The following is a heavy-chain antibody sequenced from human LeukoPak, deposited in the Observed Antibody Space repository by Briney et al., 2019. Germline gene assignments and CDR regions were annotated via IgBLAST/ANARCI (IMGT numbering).Heavy chain of an antibody. J-gene: IGHJ4*02. CDR1: GGTFSSYA. V-gene: IGHV3-7*01. CDR2: IKQDGTER. D-gene: IGHD3-10*01. CDR3: AKVAKYYYGSETYYFFEH. Sequence: SCKASGGTFSSYAMSWVRQAPGKGLEWVANIKQDGTERYYVDSVKGRFTISRDNAKNSLYLQMNSLRVKDTAVYYCAKVAKYYYGSETYYFFEHWGQGTPVTASS.